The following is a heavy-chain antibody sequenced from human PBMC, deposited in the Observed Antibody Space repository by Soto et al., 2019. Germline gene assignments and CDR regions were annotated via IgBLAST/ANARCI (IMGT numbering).Heavy chain of an antibody. V-gene: IGHV3-30-3*01. J-gene: IGHJ5*02. CDR2: ISYDGSNK. CDR1: GFTFSSYA. CDR3: ARGVEYSSSSRWFDP. D-gene: IGHD6-6*01. Sequence: QVQLVESGGGVVKPGRSLRLSCAASGFTFSSYAMHWVRQAPGKGLEWVAVISYDGSNKYYADSVKGRFTISRDNSKNTLYLQMNSLRAEDTAVYYCARGVEYSSSSRWFDPWGQGTLVTVSS.